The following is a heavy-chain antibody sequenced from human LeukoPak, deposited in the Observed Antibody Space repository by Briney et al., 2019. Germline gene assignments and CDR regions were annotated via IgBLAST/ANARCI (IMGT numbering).Heavy chain of an antibody. D-gene: IGHD3-22*01. Sequence: GGSLRLSCAASGFTFSSYSMNWVRQAPGKGLEWVSYISSSSSTIYYADSVKGRFTISRDNAKNSLYLQMNSLRAEDTAVYYCARLMYYYDSSGYYLDAFDIWGQGTMVTVSS. J-gene: IGHJ3*02. CDR2: ISSSSSTI. CDR3: ARLMYYYDSSGYYLDAFDI. CDR1: GFTFSSYS. V-gene: IGHV3-48*01.